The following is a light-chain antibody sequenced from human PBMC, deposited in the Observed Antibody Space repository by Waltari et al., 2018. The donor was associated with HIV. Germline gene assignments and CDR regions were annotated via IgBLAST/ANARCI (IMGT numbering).Light chain of an antibody. J-gene: IGLJ2*01. CDR2: EVT. V-gene: IGLV2-8*01. CDR3: SSYGDSLKVL. Sequence: SALTQPPSASGSLGQPVTLPCPGPRSHIRAYAFVSWFQQHPHSAPKLLLYEVTSRPSTVSERFSGSRSGNTAFLTVAGLQPDDEATYFCSSYGDSLKVLFGGGTNVTVL. CDR1: RSHIRAYAF.